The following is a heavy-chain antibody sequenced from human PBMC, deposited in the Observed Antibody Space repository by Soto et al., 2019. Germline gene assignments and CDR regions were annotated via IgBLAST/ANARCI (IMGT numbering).Heavy chain of an antibody. CDR3: ARQPGAAAGSDY. CDR2: IYPDDSET. D-gene: IGHD6-13*01. CDR1: GYIFTTYW. Sequence: GESLKISCKSSGYIFTTYWIAWVRQMPGKGLEWMGIIYPDDSETRYSPSFQGQVTISADKSTSTAYLQWSSLKASDSAMYYCARQPGAAAGSDYWGLGTLVTVPQ. V-gene: IGHV5-51*01. J-gene: IGHJ4*02.